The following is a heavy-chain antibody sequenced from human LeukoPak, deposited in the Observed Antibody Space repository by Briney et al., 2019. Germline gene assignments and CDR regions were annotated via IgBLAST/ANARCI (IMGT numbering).Heavy chain of an antibody. D-gene: IGHD4-23*01. CDR2: IYSGGST. J-gene: IGHJ4*02. Sequence: WRFLEPSPATSRITFSINHMSGALRAPREGLGWVSVIYSGGSTYYEYSVNGRFTISRDNLKNAVYLQMNSLRAEETAVYYCARTSADYGGVLFDYWGQGTLVTVSS. CDR1: RITFSINH. CDR3: ARTSADYGGVLFDY. V-gene: IGHV3-53*01.